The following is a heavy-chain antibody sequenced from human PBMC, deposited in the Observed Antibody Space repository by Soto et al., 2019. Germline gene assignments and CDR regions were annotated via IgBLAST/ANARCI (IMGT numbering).Heavy chain of an antibody. J-gene: IGHJ5*02. CDR3: AKERDSDSVPWQESDA. V-gene: IGHV3-13*01. Sequence: EVQLVESGGGLVQPGGSLRLSCVASGFTFSSYDMHWVRQAPGKGLEWVSAISTYGATFYSGPARGQFTISRENAKSSLYLQMNSLRDEDTAVYYCAKERDSDSVPWQESDAWGQGTLVTVSS. CDR1: GFTFSSYD. D-gene: IGHD2-15*01. CDR2: ISTYGAT.